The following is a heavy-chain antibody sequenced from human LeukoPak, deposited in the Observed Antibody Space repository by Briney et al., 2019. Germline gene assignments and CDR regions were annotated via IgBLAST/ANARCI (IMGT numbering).Heavy chain of an antibody. D-gene: IGHD2-15*01. V-gene: IGHV3-74*03. Sequence: GGSLRLSCAASGFTFSSYWMHWVRQAPGKGLVWVSRINGDGSTTAYADSVKGRFTISRDNAKNTLYLQMNSLRVEDTAVYYCARGAAPQGYWGQGTLVTVSS. CDR3: ARGAAPQGY. CDR1: GFTFSSYW. CDR2: INGDGSTT. J-gene: IGHJ4*02.